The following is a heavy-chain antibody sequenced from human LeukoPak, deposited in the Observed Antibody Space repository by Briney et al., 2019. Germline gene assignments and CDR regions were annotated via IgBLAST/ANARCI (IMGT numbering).Heavy chain of an antibody. D-gene: IGHD2-2*01. CDR2: IYYSGST. V-gene: IGHV4-39*01. Sequence: PSETLSLTCTVSGGSISSSSYYWGWIRQPPGKGLEWIGSIYYSGSTYYNPSLKSRVTISVDTSKNQFSLKLSSVTAADTAVYYYGVVPAAPPTDIWGQGTMVTVSS. J-gene: IGHJ3*02. CDR1: GGSISSSSYY. CDR3: GVVPAAPPTDI.